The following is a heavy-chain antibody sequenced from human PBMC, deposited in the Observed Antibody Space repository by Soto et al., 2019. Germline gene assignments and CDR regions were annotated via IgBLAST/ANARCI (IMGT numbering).Heavy chain of an antibody. CDR3: AKDMRCSGGSCYSDFDY. V-gene: IGHV3-23*01. CDR1: GFTFSSYA. D-gene: IGHD2-15*01. J-gene: IGHJ4*02. CDR2: ISGSGDST. Sequence: GGSLRLSCAASGFTFSSYAMSWVRQAPGKGLEWVSAISGSGDSTYYADSVKGRFTISRDNSKNTLYLQMRSLRAEDTAVYYCAKDMRCSGGSCYSDFDYWGQGTLVTSPQ.